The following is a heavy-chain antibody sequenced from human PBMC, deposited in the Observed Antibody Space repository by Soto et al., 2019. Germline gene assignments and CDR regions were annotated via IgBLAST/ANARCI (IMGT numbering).Heavy chain of an antibody. CDR2: ISSSSITI. J-gene: IGHJ3*02. CDR1: GFTFSSYS. Sequence: GGSLRLSCAASGFTFSSYSMNWVRQAPGKGLEWVSYISSSSITIYYADSVKGRFTISRDNAKNSLYLQMNSLRDEDTAVYYCARGLGKATIFRPDAFDIWGQGTMVTVSS. D-gene: IGHD3-3*01. V-gene: IGHV3-48*02. CDR3: ARGLGKATIFRPDAFDI.